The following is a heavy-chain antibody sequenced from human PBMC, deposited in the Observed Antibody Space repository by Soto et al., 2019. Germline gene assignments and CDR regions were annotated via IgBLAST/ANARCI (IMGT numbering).Heavy chain of an antibody. CDR2: ISGSGGTT. CDR3: AKDRHYGSGTYSDSCLDY. CDR1: GFTFNSYA. Sequence: EVQLLESGGGLVQPGGSLRLSCGGSGFTFNSYAMTWVRQAPGKGLEWVSAISGSGGTTYYANSVKGRFTISRDQSKDTLYLQMNSLRAEDTAIYYCAKDRHYGSGTYSDSCLDYWGQGPLVTDSS. J-gene: IGHJ4*02. V-gene: IGHV3-23*01. D-gene: IGHD3-10*01.